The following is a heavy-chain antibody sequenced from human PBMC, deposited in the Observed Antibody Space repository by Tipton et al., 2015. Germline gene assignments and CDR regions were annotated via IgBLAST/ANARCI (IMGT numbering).Heavy chain of an antibody. CDR2: ISSRSAYI. V-gene: IGHV3-21*04. CDR1: GFTFNTYS. J-gene: IGHJ4*02. CDR3: AKASFGDLLSGPDY. Sequence: QLVQSGGGLIQPGGSLRLSCAASGFTFNTYSMNWVRQAPGKGLEWVSSISSRSAYIYYADSVKGRFTISRDNAKNSLYLQMNSLRPEDTALYYCAKASFGDLLSGPDYWGQGTLVTVSS. D-gene: IGHD3-10*01.